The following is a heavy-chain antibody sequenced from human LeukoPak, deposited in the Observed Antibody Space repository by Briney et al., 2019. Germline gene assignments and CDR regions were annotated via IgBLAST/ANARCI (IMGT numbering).Heavy chain of an antibody. Sequence: GGSLRLSCAASGFTFETYWMHWVRQAPGKGLEWVSCINGYGSITNHADSVKGRFTISRDNAKNILYLQMNSLRVEDTAVYYCARDEPTVTTGPPVVSWGQGTLVTVSS. CDR3: ARDEPTVTTGPPVVS. CDR1: GFTFETYW. V-gene: IGHV3-74*01. CDR2: INGYGSIT. D-gene: IGHD4-17*01. J-gene: IGHJ4*02.